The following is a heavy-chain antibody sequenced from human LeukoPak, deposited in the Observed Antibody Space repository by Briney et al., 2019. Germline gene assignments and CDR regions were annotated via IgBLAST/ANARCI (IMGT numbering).Heavy chain of an antibody. Sequence: SETLSLTWTVAGGSISSYYWSWIRQPPGKGLVWIGYIHYSGGTSYNPSLKSRVSISVDKSKNNFSLKLSSVTAADTAVYYCARTTEGYCRSTSCYDFSYSYYMDVWGKGTTVTISS. J-gene: IGHJ6*03. CDR3: ARTTEGYCRSTSCYDFSYSYYMDV. V-gene: IGHV4-59*01. CDR1: GGSISSYY. CDR2: IHYSGGT. D-gene: IGHD2-2*01.